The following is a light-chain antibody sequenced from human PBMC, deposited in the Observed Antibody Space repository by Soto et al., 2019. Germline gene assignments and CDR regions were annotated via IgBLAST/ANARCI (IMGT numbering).Light chain of an antibody. CDR2: GAS. Sequence: DIQLTQSPSFLSASVGDRVTITCRASQGISTYLAWYLQRPGKAPKLLIYGASTLQSGVPSRFSGSGSGTEFTRTISRLQPEDFGNYYCQQLNSDWYAFGQGTKLEIK. CDR1: QGISTY. V-gene: IGKV1-9*01. J-gene: IGKJ2*01. CDR3: QQLNSDWYA.